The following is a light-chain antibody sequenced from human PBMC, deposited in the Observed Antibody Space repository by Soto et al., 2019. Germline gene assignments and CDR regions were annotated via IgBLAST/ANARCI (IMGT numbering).Light chain of an antibody. CDR3: QKYDTAPQT. Sequence: DIQMTQSPSSLSASVGDTVTITSRASQGIIDYLAWYQQRPGKVPILLIYAASTLQTGVPFRYSGSGAGTYFTLTISSLQPEDVATYYCQKYDTAPQTFGQGTRVEIK. CDR2: AAS. J-gene: IGKJ1*01. CDR1: QGIIDY. V-gene: IGKV1-27*01.